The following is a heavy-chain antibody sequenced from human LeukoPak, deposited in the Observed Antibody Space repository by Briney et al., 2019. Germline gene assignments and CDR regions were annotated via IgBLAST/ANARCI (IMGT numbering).Heavy chain of an antibody. D-gene: IGHD2-15*01. CDR2: ISGSGGTT. V-gene: IGHV3-23*01. CDR1: GFTFSSYG. Sequence: PGGSLRLSCAASGFTFSSYGMSWVRQAPGKGLEWVSSISGSGGTTYYADSVRGGFTISRDNSKNTLYLQMNSQRAEDTAVYYCAKNVERGAYCSGGSCYPYYYYYMDVWGKGTTVTISS. CDR3: AKNVERGAYCSGGSCYPYYYYYMDV. J-gene: IGHJ6*03.